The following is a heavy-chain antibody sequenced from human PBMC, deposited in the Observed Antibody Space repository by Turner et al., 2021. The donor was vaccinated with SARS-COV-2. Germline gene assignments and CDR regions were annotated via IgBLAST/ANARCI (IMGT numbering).Heavy chain of an antibody. Sequence: QVQLQESGPGLVKPSQTLSLTCTVSGGSISSGGYYWSWIRQHPGKGLEWIGYIYYSGSTYYNPSLKSRVTISIDTSKNQFSLKLSSVIAADTAVYYYARLRYLDWSYYFDYWGQGTLVTVSS. D-gene: IGHD3-9*01. J-gene: IGHJ4*02. CDR3: ARLRYLDWSYYFDY. CDR2: IYYSGST. CDR1: GGSISSGGYY. V-gene: IGHV4-31*03.